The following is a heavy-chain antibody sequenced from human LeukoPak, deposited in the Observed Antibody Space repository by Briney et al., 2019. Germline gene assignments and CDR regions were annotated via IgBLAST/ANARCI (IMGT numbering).Heavy chain of an antibody. CDR1: GGSFSGYY. V-gene: IGHV4-34*01. J-gene: IGHJ4*02. D-gene: IGHD3-16*02. CDR3: ARGPYDYVWGSYHLPCYFDY. CDR2: INHSGST. Sequence: SETLSLTCAVYGGSFSGYYWSWIRQPPGKGLEWIGEINHSGSTNYNPSLKSRVTISVDTSKNQFSLKLSSVTAADTAVYYCARGPYDYVWGSYHLPCYFDYWGQGTLVTVSS.